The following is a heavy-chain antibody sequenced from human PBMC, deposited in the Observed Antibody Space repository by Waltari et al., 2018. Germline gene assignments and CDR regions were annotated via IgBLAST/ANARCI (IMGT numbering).Heavy chain of an antibody. Sequence: QVQLPESGPGLVKPSETLSLTCPVPGGSISSYYLRWIRQPPGKGLEWNGYIYYSGSTNYNPSLKSRVTISVDTSKNQFSLKLSSVTAADTAVYYCARAKRTTVTTRGYYFDYWGQGTLVTVSS. CDR1: GGSISSYY. D-gene: IGHD4-17*01. CDR2: IYYSGST. V-gene: IGHV4-59*01. J-gene: IGHJ4*02. CDR3: ARAKRTTVTTRGYYFDY.